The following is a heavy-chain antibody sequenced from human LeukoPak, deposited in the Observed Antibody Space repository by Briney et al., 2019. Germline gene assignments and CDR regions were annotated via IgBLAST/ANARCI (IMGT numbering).Heavy chain of an antibody. J-gene: IGHJ4*02. CDR3: ARDRYIYGSGDIYDY. Sequence: SETLSLPCTVSGGSISSYYWSWIRQPAGEVLEWIGRIHTSGSTNYNPSLKSRVTMSVDTSKNQFSLKLSSVTAADTAVYYRARDRYIYGSGDIYDYWGQGTLLTVSS. CDR1: GGSISSYY. D-gene: IGHD3-10*01. CDR2: IHTSGST. V-gene: IGHV4-4*07.